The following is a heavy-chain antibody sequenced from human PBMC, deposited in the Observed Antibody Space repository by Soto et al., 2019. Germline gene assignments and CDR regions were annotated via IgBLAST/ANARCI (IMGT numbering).Heavy chain of an antibody. D-gene: IGHD4-17*01. CDR2: NSSSSSYT. CDR1: GFTFSDYY. J-gene: IGHJ4*02. Sequence: QLQLVESGGGLVKPGGSLRLSCAASGFTFSDYYMSWIRQAPGKGLEWVSYNSSSSSYTDYADSVKGRFTISRDNAKNSLYLQMNSLRAEDTAVYYFARPDYGGNSGFDYWSQGTLVTVSS. CDR3: ARPDYGGNSGFDY. V-gene: IGHV3-11*05.